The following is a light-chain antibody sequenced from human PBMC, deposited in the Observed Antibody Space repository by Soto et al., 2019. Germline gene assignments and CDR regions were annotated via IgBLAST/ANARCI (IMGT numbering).Light chain of an antibody. Sequence: AIRMTQSPSSFSASTGDRATITCRASQGISSYLAWYQQKPGKAPKLLIYAASTLQSGVPSRFSGSGSGTDFTLTISCLQSEDFATYYCQQYYSYPPKTFGQGTKVDIK. J-gene: IGKJ1*01. V-gene: IGKV1-8*01. CDR2: AAS. CDR1: QGISSY. CDR3: QQYYSYPPKT.